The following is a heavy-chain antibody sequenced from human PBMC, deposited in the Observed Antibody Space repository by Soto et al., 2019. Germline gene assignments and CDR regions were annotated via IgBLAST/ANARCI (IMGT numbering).Heavy chain of an antibody. CDR3: ARGGIAPAGRRFGP. Sequence: SETLSLTCSVSGDSVSSGGYYWNWIRQHPGKGLEWIGSIYYTGTTYYNPSLKRPVTISIDTSENQFSLSLSSVTAADTAVYYCARGGIAPAGRRFGPWGRGTLVTVS. D-gene: IGHD6-13*01. J-gene: IGHJ5*02. V-gene: IGHV4-31*02. CDR1: GDSVSSGGYY. CDR2: IYYTGTT.